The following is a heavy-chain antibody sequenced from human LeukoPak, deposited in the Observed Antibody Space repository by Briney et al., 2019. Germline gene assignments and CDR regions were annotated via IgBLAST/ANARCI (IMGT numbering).Heavy chain of an antibody. J-gene: IGHJ6*03. V-gene: IGHV3-74*01. CDR3: ARVEAIVVVPDYYYYMGV. Sequence: GACLRPSCAGAGPSFSSHWPHSVSQDPGNWMEWVARINGDGIAINDADSVKGRYTISRDNAKNSLYLQMNSLRAEDTAVYYCARVEAIVVVPDYYYYMGVWGKGTTVTVSS. CDR1: GPSFSSHW. CDR2: INGDGIAI. D-gene: IGHD2-2*01.